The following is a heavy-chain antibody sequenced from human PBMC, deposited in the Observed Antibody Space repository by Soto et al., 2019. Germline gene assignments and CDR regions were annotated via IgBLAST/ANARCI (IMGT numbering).Heavy chain of an antibody. D-gene: IGHD2-21*01. CDR3: ARVGVRGLSQRGNHGVDV. Sequence: GGSLRLSCAASGMTLSTYAMTWVRQAPGKGLEWVSVISNSGGDTYYEDSVKGRFTISRDTSKNTLYLEMNSLRGEDTALYYCARVGVRGLSQRGNHGVDVWGQGTTVTVSS. J-gene: IGHJ6*02. CDR1: GMTLSTYA. CDR2: ISNSGGDT. V-gene: IGHV3-23*01.